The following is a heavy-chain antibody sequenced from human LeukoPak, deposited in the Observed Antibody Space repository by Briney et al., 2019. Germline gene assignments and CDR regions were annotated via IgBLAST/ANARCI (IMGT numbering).Heavy chain of an antibody. Sequence: ASVKVSCKASGYTFTSYGISWMRQAPGQGLEWMGWISAYNDNTNYAQKLQGRVTMTTDTSTSTAYMELRSLRSDDTAVYYCARVWSGSYWSWFDPWGQGTLVTVSS. V-gene: IGHV1-18*01. CDR3: ARVWSGSYWSWFDP. CDR1: GYTFTSYG. D-gene: IGHD1-26*01. J-gene: IGHJ5*02. CDR2: ISAYNDNT.